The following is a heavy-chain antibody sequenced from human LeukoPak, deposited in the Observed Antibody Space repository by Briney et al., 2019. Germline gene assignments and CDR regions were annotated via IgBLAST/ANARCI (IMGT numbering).Heavy chain of an antibody. CDR1: GDSINSAY. V-gene: IGHV4-59*01. CDR3: ARSKGSGNYFDS. CDR2: INYDGSG. D-gene: IGHD3-10*01. Sequence: SETLSLTCTVSGDSINSAYWSWMRQPPGKGLEWIGYINYDGSGSYNPSLKSRVTMSVDTSTNQFSLNLNSVTAADTATYYCARSKGSGNYFDSWGQGTLVTVSS. J-gene: IGHJ4*02.